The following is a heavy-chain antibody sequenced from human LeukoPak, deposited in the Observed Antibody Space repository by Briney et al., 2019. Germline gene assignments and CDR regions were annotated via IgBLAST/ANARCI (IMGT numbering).Heavy chain of an antibody. V-gene: IGHV3-33*01. Sequence: GGSLRLSCAASGFTFSSYGMHWVRQAPGKGLEWVAVIWYDGSNKYYADSVKGRFTISRDDSRNTLYLQMNGLRAEDTAVYYCARLGSSWSSDYWGQGTLVTVSS. CDR2: IWYDGSNK. CDR1: GFTFSSYG. D-gene: IGHD6-13*01. CDR3: ARLGSSWSSDY. J-gene: IGHJ4*02.